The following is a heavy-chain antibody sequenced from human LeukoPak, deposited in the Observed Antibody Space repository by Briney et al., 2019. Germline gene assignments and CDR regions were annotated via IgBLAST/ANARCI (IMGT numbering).Heavy chain of an antibody. Sequence: GGSLRLSCAASGFTFHIYAMNWVRQGPGKGLEWVGRIKSKTDGGTTEYAAPVKGRFAISRDDSENTLYLQMNSLKTEDTAVYYCTVDTNTDSQYYWGQGTLVTVSS. J-gene: IGHJ4*02. CDR2: IKSKTDGGTT. CDR3: TVDTNTDSQYY. V-gene: IGHV3-15*01. CDR1: GFTFHIYA. D-gene: IGHD2-8*01.